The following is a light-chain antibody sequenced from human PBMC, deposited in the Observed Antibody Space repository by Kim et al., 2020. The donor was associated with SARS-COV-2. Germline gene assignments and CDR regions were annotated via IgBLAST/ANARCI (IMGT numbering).Light chain of an antibody. CDR2: GKN. J-gene: IGLJ2*01. CDR3: NSRDSSGNVV. CDR1: SLRSYY. V-gene: IGLV3-19*01. Sequence: SSELTQHPAVSVALGQTVRITCQGDSLRSYYASWYQQKPGQAPVLVIYGKNNRPSGIPDRFSGSSSGNTASLTITGAQAEDEADYYCNSRDSSGNVVFGGGTQLTVL.